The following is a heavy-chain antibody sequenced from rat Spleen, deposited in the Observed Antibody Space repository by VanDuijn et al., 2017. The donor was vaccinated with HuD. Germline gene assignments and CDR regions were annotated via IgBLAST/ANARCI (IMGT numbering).Heavy chain of an antibody. CDR2: IWTNGDT. J-gene: IGHJ3*01. Sequence: QVQLKESGPDLVQPAQTLSLTCTVSGFSLTNFGVSWVRQPPGKGLEWVGVIWTNGDTDYNSSIKSRLSISRDTSKSQVFLKMNSLQTEDTAMYFCARWKYTTDWFAYWGQGTLVTVSS. D-gene: IGHD1-6*01. CDR3: ARWKYTTDWFAY. CDR1: GFSLTNFG. V-gene: IGHV2-16*01.